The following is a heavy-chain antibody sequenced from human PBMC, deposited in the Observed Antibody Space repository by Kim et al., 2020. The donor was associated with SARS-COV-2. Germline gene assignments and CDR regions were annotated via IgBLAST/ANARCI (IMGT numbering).Heavy chain of an antibody. Sequence: GGSLRLSCAASGFTFSSYAMHWVRQAPGKGLEWVAVISYDGSNKYYADSVKGRFTISRDNSKNTLYLQMNSLRAEDTAVYYCARDSPNYGALDYWGQGTLVTVSS. CDR3: ARDSPNYGALDY. CDR2: ISYDGSNK. D-gene: IGHD4-17*01. CDR1: GFTFSSYA. J-gene: IGHJ4*02. V-gene: IGHV3-30*04.